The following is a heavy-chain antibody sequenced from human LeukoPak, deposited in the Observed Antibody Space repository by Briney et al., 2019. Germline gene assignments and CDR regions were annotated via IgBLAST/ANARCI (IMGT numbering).Heavy chain of an antibody. J-gene: IGHJ6*02. CDR2: IYYSGST. D-gene: IGHD6-19*01. V-gene: IGHV4-59*01. Sequence: SETLSLICTVSGGSISSYYWSWIRQPPGKGLEWIGYIYYSGSTNYNPSLKSRVTISVDTSKNQFSLKLSSVTAADTAVYYCARVIAVAGTSGYYCGMDVWGQGTTVTVSS. CDR1: GGSISSYY. CDR3: ARVIAVAGTSGYYCGMDV.